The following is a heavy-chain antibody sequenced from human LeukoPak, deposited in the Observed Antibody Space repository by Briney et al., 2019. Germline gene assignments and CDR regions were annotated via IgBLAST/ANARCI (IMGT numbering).Heavy chain of an antibody. Sequence: PSETLSLTCTVSGGSISSSSYYWGWIRQPPGKGLEWIGSIYYSGSTYYNPSLKSRVTISVDTSKNQFSLKLSSVTAADTAVYYCASARYSSSWGGYYYYYMDVWGKGTTVTVSS. D-gene: IGHD6-13*01. CDR2: IYYSGST. J-gene: IGHJ6*03. CDR1: GGSISSSSYY. CDR3: ASARYSSSWGGYYYYYMDV. V-gene: IGHV4-39*07.